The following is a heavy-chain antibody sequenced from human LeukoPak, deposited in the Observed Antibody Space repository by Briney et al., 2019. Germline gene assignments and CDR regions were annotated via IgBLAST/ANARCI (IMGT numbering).Heavy chain of an antibody. CDR3: ARDLRRRFGEYDY. J-gene: IGHJ4*02. D-gene: IGHD3-10*01. CDR1: GYTFTGYY. V-gene: IGHV1-2*02. CDR2: INPNSGGT. Sequence: ASVKVSCKASGYTFTGYYMHWVRQAPGQGLEWMGWINPNSGGTNYAQKFQGRVTMTRDTSISTAYMELSRLRSDDTAVYYCARDLRRRFGEYDYWGQGTLVTVSS.